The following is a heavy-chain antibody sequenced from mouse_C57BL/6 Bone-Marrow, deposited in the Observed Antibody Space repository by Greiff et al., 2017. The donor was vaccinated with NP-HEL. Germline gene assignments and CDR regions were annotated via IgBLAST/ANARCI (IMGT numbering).Heavy chain of an antibody. CDR1: GYAFSSSW. Sequence: LVESGPELVKPGASVKISCKASGYAFSSSWMNWVKQRPGKGLEWIGRIYPGDGDTNYNGKFKGKATLTADKSSSTAYMQLSSLTSEDSAVYFFARSLYYYGSTFAYWGQGTLVTVSA. D-gene: IGHD1-1*01. V-gene: IGHV1-82*01. J-gene: IGHJ3*01. CDR3: ARSLYYYGSTFAY. CDR2: IYPGDGDT.